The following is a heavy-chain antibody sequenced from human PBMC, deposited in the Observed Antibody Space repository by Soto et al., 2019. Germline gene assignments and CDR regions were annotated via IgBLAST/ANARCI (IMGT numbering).Heavy chain of an antibody. CDR3: AKDSRARDCSSTSCPMKFDP. V-gene: IGHV3-23*01. D-gene: IGHD2-2*01. J-gene: IGHJ5*02. CDR2: ISGSGGST. Sequence: EVQLLESGGGLVQPGGSLRLSCAASGFTFSSYAMSWVRQAPGKGLEWVSAISGSGGSTYYADSVKGRFTISRDNSKNTLYLQMNSLRAEDTAVYYCAKDSRARDCSSTSCPMKFDPWGQGTLVTVSS. CDR1: GFTFSSYA.